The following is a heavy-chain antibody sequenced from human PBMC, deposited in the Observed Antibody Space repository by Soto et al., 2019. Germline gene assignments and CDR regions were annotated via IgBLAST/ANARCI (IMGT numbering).Heavy chain of an antibody. D-gene: IGHD1-26*01. CDR2: ISYDGSNK. Sequence: GGSLRLSCAASGFTFSSYAMHWVRQAPGKGLEWVAVISYDGSNKYYADSVKGRFTISRDNSKNTLYLQMNSLRAEDTAVYYCARAWEQLPDYWGQGTLVTVSS. CDR1: GFTFSSYA. CDR3: ARAWEQLPDY. J-gene: IGHJ4*02. V-gene: IGHV3-30-3*01.